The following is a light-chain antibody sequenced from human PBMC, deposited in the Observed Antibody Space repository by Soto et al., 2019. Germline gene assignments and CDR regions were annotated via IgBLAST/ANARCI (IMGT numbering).Light chain of an antibody. CDR2: KAS. V-gene: IGKV1-5*03. CDR3: QQYNSYSPT. Sequence: DIQMTRSPSTLSASVGDRVTITSRASQSISTWLAWYQQEPGKAPKLLIHKASSLQSGVPSRFSGSGSGTDFTLTISSLHPDDFATYYCQQYNSYSPTFGQGTKVDIK. CDR1: QSISTW. J-gene: IGKJ1*01.